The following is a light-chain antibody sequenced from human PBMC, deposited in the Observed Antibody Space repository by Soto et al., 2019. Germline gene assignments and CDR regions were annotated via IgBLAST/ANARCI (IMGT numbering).Light chain of an antibody. CDR1: QNISIY. CDR3: QQYESYSWT. V-gene: IGKV1-39*01. J-gene: IGKJ1*01. CDR2: TAS. Sequence: DIQMTQSPSSLSASVGDRVTISCRASQNISIYLNWYQQKPGKAPKLLIYTASSLEGGVPSRISGSGSGTDFTLTISSLQPEDSATYYCQQYESYSWTFGQGTK.